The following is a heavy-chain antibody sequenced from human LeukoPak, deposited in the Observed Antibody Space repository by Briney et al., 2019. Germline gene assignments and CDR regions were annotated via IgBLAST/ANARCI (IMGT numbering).Heavy chain of an antibody. D-gene: IGHD2-8*01. Sequence: PGGSLRLSCAASGFTFSSYWMSWVRQAPGKGLELVANIEQDGSEKYYVDSVKGRFTISRDNAKNSLYLQMNSLRAEDTAVYYCARVQEDIVLMVYYYYYYYMDVWGKRTTVTVSS. V-gene: IGHV3-7*01. CDR1: GFTFSSYW. J-gene: IGHJ6*03. CDR2: IEQDGSEK. CDR3: ARVQEDIVLMVYYYYYYYMDV.